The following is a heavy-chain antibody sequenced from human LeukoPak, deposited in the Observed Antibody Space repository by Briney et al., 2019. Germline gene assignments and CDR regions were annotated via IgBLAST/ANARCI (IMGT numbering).Heavy chain of an antibody. CDR1: GFTFSSYA. V-gene: IGHV3-23*01. CDR3: AKDLTGYSYGYIFDY. J-gene: IGHJ4*02. D-gene: IGHD5-18*01. CDR2: ISGSGGST. Sequence: GGSLRLSCAASGFTFSSYAMSWVRQAPGKGLEWVSAISGSGGSTYYADSVKGRFTISRDNSKNTLYLQMNSLRAEDTAVYYCAKDLTGYSYGYIFDYWGQGTLVTVSS.